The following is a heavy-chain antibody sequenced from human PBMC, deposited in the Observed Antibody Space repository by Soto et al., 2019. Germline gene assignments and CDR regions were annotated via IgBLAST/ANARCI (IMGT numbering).Heavy chain of an antibody. CDR3: AKEEYYDSSGYSGNFQH. V-gene: IGHV3-43*01. J-gene: IGHJ1*01. CDR2: ISWDGGST. D-gene: IGHD3-22*01. Sequence: EVQLVESGGVVVQPGGSLRLSCAASGFTFDDYTMHWVRRAPGKGLEWVSLISWDGGSTYYADSVKGRFTISRDNSKNSLYLQMNSLRTEDTALYYCAKEEYYDSSGYSGNFQHWGQGTLVTVSS. CDR1: GFTFDDYT.